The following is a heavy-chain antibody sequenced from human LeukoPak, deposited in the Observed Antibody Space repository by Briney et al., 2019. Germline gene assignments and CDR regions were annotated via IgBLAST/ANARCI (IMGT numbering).Heavy chain of an antibody. V-gene: IGHV3-30*03. CDR2: ISSDGSNK. J-gene: IGHJ5*02. D-gene: IGHD3-22*01. CDR3: ARVLSGSWDWFDP. Sequence: GGSLRLSCAASGFTFSSYGTHWVRQAPGKGLEWVAGISSDGSNKYSAASVKGRFTISRDNSKNTLYLQMNSLRAEDTAVYYCARVLSGSWDWFDPWGQGTLVTVSS. CDR1: GFTFSSYG.